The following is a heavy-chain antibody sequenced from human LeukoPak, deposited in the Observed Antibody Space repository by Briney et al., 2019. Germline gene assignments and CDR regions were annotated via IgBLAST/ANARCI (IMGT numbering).Heavy chain of an antibody. CDR3: ARPASPSVLDAFDI. D-gene: IGHD2-2*01. J-gene: IGHJ3*02. CDR2: IYPGDSDT. CDR1: GYSFTSYW. V-gene: IGHV5-51*01. Sequence: GASLQISCKGSGYSFTSYWIGWVRQMPGKGLEWMGIIYPGDSDTRYSPSFQGQVTIAADKSISTAYLQWSSLKASDTAMYYCARPASPSVLDAFDIWGQGTMVTVSS.